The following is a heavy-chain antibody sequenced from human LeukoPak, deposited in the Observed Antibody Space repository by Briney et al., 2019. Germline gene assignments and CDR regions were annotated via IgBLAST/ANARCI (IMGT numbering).Heavy chain of an antibody. CDR3: ATDSLWFGDEY. Sequence: PSETLSLTCAVYGGSFSGYYWSWIRQPPGKGLEWIGEINHSGSTNYNPSLKSRVTISVDTSKNQFSLKLSSVTAADTAVYYCATDSLWFGDEYWGQGTLVTVSS. D-gene: IGHD3-10*01. CDR1: GGSFSGYY. CDR2: INHSGST. J-gene: IGHJ4*02. V-gene: IGHV4-34*01.